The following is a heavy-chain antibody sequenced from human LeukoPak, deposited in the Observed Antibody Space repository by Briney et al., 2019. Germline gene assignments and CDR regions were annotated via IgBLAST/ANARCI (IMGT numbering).Heavy chain of an antibody. V-gene: IGHV3-11*01. D-gene: IGHD6-13*01. CDR3: ARVGKSSWFGED. CDR1: GFIFSDYY. CDR2: ISNSGSTI. J-gene: IGHJ4*02. Sequence: GGSLRLSCAASGFIFSDYYMSWLRQAPGKGLELVSYISNSGSTIYYADSVKGRFTISRDNAKSSLYLQMNSLRAEDTAVYYCARVGKSSWFGEDWGQGTLVTVSS.